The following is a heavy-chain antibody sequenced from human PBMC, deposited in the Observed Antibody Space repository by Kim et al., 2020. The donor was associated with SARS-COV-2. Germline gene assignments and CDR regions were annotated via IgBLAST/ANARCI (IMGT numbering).Heavy chain of an antibody. D-gene: IGHD2-21*01. Sequence: ASVKVSCKASGYTFTSYYMHWVRQAPGQGLEWMGIINPSGGSTSYAQKFQGRVTMTRDTSTSTVYMELSSLRSEDTAVYYCARGGYCGGDCYSVYYYYGMDVWGQGTTVTVSS. CDR1: GYTFTSYY. CDR3: ARGGYCGGDCYSVYYYYGMDV. V-gene: IGHV1-46*01. J-gene: IGHJ6*02. CDR2: INPSGGST.